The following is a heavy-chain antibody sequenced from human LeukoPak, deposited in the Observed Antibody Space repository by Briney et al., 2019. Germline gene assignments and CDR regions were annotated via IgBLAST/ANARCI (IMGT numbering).Heavy chain of an antibody. CDR2: ISGYNGNT. D-gene: IGHD1-26*01. CDR3: SRGLGSRGSYFLSFDC. Sequence: ASVNVSCKASGCTFSSYAISWVRQAPGQGLEWMGWISGYNGNTKNAQKVQGRVTMTTDTSTSTAYMELRSLRSDDTAVYYCSRGLGSRGSYFLSFDCWGEGTLVTVPS. CDR1: GCTFSSYA. V-gene: IGHV1-18*01. J-gene: IGHJ4*02.